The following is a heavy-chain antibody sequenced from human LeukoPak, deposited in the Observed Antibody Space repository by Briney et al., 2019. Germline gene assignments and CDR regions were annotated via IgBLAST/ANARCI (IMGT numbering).Heavy chain of an antibody. Sequence: SETLSLTXSVSGGSIRSSSYYWGWIRQPPGKGLEWIANIYYSGSTYYNPSLKSRLTISVDTSKNQFSLNLSSVTAADTAVYYCARRSGSLAFDIWGQGTMVTVSS. V-gene: IGHV4-39*01. CDR3: ARRSGSLAFDI. J-gene: IGHJ3*02. D-gene: IGHD1-26*01. CDR1: GGSIRSSSYY. CDR2: IYYSGST.